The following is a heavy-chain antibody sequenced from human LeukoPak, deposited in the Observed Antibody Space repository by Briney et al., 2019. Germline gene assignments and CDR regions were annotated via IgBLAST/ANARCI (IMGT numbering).Heavy chain of an antibody. Sequence: PSETLSLTCAVYGGSFSGYYWSWIRQPPGKGLEWVSIIYSGGSTFYADSVKGRFTISRDNSKNTLYLQMNSLRAEDTAVYYCARDSNYGILTPEYWGQGTLVSVSS. CDR3: ARDSNYGILTPEY. V-gene: IGHV3-53*05. CDR1: GGSFSGYY. D-gene: IGHD3-9*01. CDR2: IYSGGST. J-gene: IGHJ4*02.